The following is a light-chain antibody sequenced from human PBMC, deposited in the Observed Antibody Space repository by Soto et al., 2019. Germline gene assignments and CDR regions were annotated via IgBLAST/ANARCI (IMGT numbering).Light chain of an antibody. CDR2: KAS. CDR1: QTISSW. V-gene: IGKV1-5*03. CDR3: QHYNSHSEA. Sequence: DIQMTQSPSTLSGSVGDRVTITCRASQTISSWLAWYQQKPGKAPKLLIYKASALKSGVPSRVSGGGSGTQFTLTISSLQPDDFATYCCQHYNSHSEAFGQGTKVELK. J-gene: IGKJ1*01.